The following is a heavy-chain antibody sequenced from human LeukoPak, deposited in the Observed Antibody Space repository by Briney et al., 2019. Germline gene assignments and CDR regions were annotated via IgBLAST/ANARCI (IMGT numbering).Heavy chain of an antibody. CDR1: GYTFTGYY. V-gene: IGHV1-2*02. Sequence: GASVKVSCKASGYTFTGYYMHWVRQAPGQGLEWMGWINPNSGGTNYAQKFQGRVTMTRDTSISTAYMELSRLRSDDTAVYYCARGEYVWGSYLPTYYFAYWGQGTLVTVSS. CDR3: ARGEYVWGSYLPTYYFAY. CDR2: INPNSGGT. D-gene: IGHD3-16*02. J-gene: IGHJ4*02.